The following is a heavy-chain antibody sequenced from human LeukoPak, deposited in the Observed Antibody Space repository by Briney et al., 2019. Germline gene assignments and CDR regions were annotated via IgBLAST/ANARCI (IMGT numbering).Heavy chain of an antibody. V-gene: IGHV1-46*01. CDR2: INPSGGST. Sequence: ASVKVSCKASGYTFTSYYIHWVRQAPGQGLEWMGLINPSGGSTSYAQKFQGRVTMTRDMSTSTVYMELSSLRSEDTAVYYCARGGSGRWEFDYWGQGTLVTVSS. CDR1: GYTFTSYY. J-gene: IGHJ4*02. CDR3: ARGGSGRWEFDY. D-gene: IGHD6-19*01.